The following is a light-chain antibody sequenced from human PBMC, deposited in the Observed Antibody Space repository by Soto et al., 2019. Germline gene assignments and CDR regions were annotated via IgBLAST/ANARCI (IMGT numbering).Light chain of an antibody. CDR3: PSYTIDNRDYV. V-gene: IGLV2-14*01. CDR2: EVS. J-gene: IGLJ1*01. Sequence: QSVLTQPASVSGSPGQSITISCTGTSSDVGAYTSVSWYQQHPGKAPKLIIYEVSNRPPGISTRFSGSKSASTASLTISGLQAEDEAHYYCPSYTIDNRDYVFASGTKVTVL. CDR1: SSDVGAYTS.